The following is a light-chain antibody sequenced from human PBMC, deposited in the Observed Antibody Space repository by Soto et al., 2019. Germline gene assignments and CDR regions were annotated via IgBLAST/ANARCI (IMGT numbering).Light chain of an antibody. CDR1: SSNNGAGYD. CDR2: GNS. V-gene: IGLV1-40*01. Sequence: QSVLTQPPSVSGAPGQRVTISCTGSSSNNGAGYDVQWYQQLPGAAPKLLIFGNSNRPSGVPDRFSGSRSGTSASLAITGVQAEDEADYFCQSYDISLSVSVIFGGGTKLTVL. CDR3: QSYDISLSVSVI. J-gene: IGLJ2*01.